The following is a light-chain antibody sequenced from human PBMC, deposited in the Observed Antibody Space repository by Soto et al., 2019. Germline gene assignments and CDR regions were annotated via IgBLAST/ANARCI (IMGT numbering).Light chain of an antibody. CDR2: DAS. V-gene: IGKV3D-15*01. CDR1: QAVNTR. Sequence: EIVLTQSPATLSAFPGDRVTLSCRASQAVNTRLAWYQQKPGQAPRLLIYDASNRATGIPARFSGSGSGTDFTLTISSLQSEDFAVYFCQQYNNWPGTFGQGTKVDIK. J-gene: IGKJ1*01. CDR3: QQYNNWPGT.